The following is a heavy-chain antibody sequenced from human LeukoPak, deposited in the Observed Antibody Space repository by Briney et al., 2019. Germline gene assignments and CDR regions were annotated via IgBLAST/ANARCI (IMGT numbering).Heavy chain of an antibody. Sequence: SETLSLTCAVYGGSFSGYYWSWIRQPPGKGLEWIGEINHSGSTNYNPSLKSRVTISVDTSKNQSSLKLSSVTAADTAVYYCARVGLSMVRGVRDERDGDYYHYGLDVWAQGTTVTVSS. J-gene: IGHJ6*02. D-gene: IGHD3-10*01. CDR1: GGSFSGYY. V-gene: IGHV4-34*01. CDR3: ARVGLSMVRGVRDERDGDYYHYGLDV. CDR2: INHSGST.